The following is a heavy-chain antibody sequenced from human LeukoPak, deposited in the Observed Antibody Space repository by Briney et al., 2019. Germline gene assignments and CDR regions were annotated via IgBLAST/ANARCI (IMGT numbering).Heavy chain of an antibody. V-gene: IGHV1-2*02. CDR2: INLNSGGT. CDR1: GYTFTDYY. CDR3: ARDPNELRYFDWFNWFDP. J-gene: IGHJ5*02. Sequence: ASVKVSCKASGYTFTDYYMHWVRQAPGQGLEWMGWINLNSGGTNYAQKFQGRVTMTRDTSISTAYMELSRLRSDDTAVYYCARDPNELRYFDWFNWFDPWGQGTLVTVSS. D-gene: IGHD3-9*01.